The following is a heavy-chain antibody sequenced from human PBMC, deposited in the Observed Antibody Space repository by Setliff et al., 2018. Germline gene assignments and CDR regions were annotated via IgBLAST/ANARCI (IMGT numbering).Heavy chain of an antibody. Sequence: PSETLSLTCTVSGGSISSGSYYWSWVRQPPGKGLEWLGYISYSGKTNYNPSLKSRVTMSVDTSKNQFSLKVDSVTAADTAMYHCARDGDYFGSGNRFDPWGQGTLVTVSS. CDR3: ARDGDYFGSGNRFDP. CDR2: ISYSGKT. CDR1: GGSISSGSYY. J-gene: IGHJ5*02. D-gene: IGHD3-10*01. V-gene: IGHV4-61*01.